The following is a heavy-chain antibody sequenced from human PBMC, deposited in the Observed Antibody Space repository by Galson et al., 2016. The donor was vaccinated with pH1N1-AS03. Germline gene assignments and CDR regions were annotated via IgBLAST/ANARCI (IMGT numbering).Heavy chain of an antibody. CDR1: GDSFSGYY. CDR2: INSNSGDT. J-gene: IGHJ4*02. Sequence: SVKVSCKASGDSFSGYYMHWVRQAPGQGLEWMGWINSNSGDTKYAQKFQGRVTMTRDTSIRTVYMDLSGLRFDDTALYYCARDRDDYGSGSYYNGVIGSFDYWGQGTLVTVSS. D-gene: IGHD3-10*01. V-gene: IGHV1-2*02. CDR3: ARDRDDYGSGSYYNGVIGSFDY.